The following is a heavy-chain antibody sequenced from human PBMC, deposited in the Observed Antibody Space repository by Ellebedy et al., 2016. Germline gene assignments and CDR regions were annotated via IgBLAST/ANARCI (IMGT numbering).Heavy chain of an antibody. CDR2: ISYDGSNK. CDR3: ARDGLVAVAGTLWDNWFDP. Sequence: GESLKISXAASGFTFSSYAMHWVRQAPGKGLEWVAVISYDGSNKYYADSVKGRFTISRDNSKNTLYLQMNSLRAEDTAVYYCARDGLVAVAGTLWDNWFDPWGQGTLVTVSS. J-gene: IGHJ5*02. V-gene: IGHV3-30-3*01. D-gene: IGHD6-19*01. CDR1: GFTFSSYA.